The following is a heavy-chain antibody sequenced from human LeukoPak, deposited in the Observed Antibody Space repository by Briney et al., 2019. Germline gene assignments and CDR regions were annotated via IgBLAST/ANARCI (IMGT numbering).Heavy chain of an antibody. J-gene: IGHJ4*02. CDR1: GFTFSDYL. V-gene: IGHV3-7*01. CDR2: IKPGGSEK. Sequence: SGGSLRLSCAASGFTFSDYLMSWVRQAPGKGLEWVATIKPGGSEKFYVDSVKGRFTISRDDAENSLSLQMNGLRAEDTAMYFCARDDLNYWGQGTLVTVSS. CDR3: ARDDLNY.